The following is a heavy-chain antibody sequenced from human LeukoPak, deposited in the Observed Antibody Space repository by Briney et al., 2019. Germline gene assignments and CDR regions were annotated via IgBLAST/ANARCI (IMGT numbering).Heavy chain of an antibody. V-gene: IGHV1-3*01. Sequence: ASVKVSCKASGYTFTSYAIHWVRQAPGQRLEWMGWINAGNGNTKYSQKFQGRVTITRDTSASTAYMELSSLRSEDTAVYYCASGGRGYWSGKAFYYYYGMDVWGQGTTVTVSS. CDR2: INAGNGNT. D-gene: IGHD2-15*01. J-gene: IGHJ6*02. CDR3: ASGGRGYWSGKAFYYYYGMDV. CDR1: GYTFTSYA.